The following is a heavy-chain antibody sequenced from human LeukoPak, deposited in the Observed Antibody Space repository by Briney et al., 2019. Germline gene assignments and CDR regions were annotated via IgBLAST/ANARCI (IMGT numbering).Heavy chain of an antibody. CDR1: GGSIGSSSYY. D-gene: IGHD2-21*02. J-gene: IGHJ6*02. Sequence: PAETLSLTWTVSGGSIGSSSYYWAGSRQPPGRGGEGIGSIDYSGSTYYHPGLKSRVTISVDTSKNQFSLKLSSVTAADTAVYYCARQYCGGDCSRTYYYYGMDVWGQGTTVTVSS. V-gene: IGHV4-39*01. CDR2: IDYSGST. CDR3: ARQYCGGDCSRTYYYYGMDV.